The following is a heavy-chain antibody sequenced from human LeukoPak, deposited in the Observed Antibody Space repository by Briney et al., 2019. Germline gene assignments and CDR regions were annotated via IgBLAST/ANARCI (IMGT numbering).Heavy chain of an antibody. CDR2: IYYSGST. J-gene: IGHJ4*02. V-gene: IGHV4-59*01. CDR1: GGSISSYY. CDR3: ARVRARAALIKFDY. D-gene: IGHD2-15*01. Sequence: SETLSLTCTVSGGSISSYYWSWIRQPPGKGLEWIGYIYYSGSTNYNPSLKSRVTISVDTSKNQFSLKLSSVTAADTAVYYCARVRARAALIKFDYWGQGTLVTVSS.